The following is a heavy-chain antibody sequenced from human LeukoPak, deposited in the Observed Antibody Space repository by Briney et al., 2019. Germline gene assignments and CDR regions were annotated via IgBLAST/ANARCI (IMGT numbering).Heavy chain of an antibody. D-gene: IGHD5-24*01. Sequence: SGGSLRLSCAASEFTVSSNYMSWVRQAPGRGLEWVSLIYSGGSTYYADSVKGRFTISRDNSKNTLYLQMNSLRAEDTAVYYCASVVATIRYAFDIWGQGTMVTVSS. V-gene: IGHV3-66*01. CDR2: IYSGGST. CDR1: EFTVSSNY. CDR3: ASVVATIRYAFDI. J-gene: IGHJ3*02.